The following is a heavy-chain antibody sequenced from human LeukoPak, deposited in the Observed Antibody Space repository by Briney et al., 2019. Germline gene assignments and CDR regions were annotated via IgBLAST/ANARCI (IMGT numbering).Heavy chain of an antibody. CDR2: IYYSGST. J-gene: IGHJ4*02. CDR1: GGSFSGYY. D-gene: IGHD6-19*01. V-gene: IGHV4-59*08. Sequence: SETLSLTCAVYGGSFSGYYWSWIRQPPGKGLEWIGYIYYSGSTNYNPSLKSRVTISVDTSKNQFSLKLSSVTAADTAVYYCARHYSRGWYYFDYWGQGTLVTVSS. CDR3: ARHYSRGWYYFDY.